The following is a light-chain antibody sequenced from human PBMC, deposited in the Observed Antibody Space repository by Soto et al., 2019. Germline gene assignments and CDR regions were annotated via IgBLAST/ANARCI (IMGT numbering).Light chain of an antibody. CDR3: NSYTSSSTLV. J-gene: IGLJ2*01. CDR2: DVS. Sequence: QSALTQPASVSGSPGQSITISCTGTGSDVGGYNYVSWYQQHPGKAPKLVIYDVSDRPSGVSNRFSGSKSGNTASLTISGLQAEDEADYYCNSYTSSSTLVFGGVTKLTVL. CDR1: GSDVGGYNY. V-gene: IGLV2-14*03.